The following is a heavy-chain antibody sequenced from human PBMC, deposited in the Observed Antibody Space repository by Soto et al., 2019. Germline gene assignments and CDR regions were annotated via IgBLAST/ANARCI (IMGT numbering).Heavy chain of an antibody. Sequence: QVHLQQWGAGLLKPSETLSLTCAVYGGSFSGYYWSWIRQPPGKGLEWIGEINHSGSTNYNPSLKSRVSISVGTSNHQFSLKLSSVTAADTAVYYCARGRGDGYNEHWYFDLWGLGTLVTVSS. D-gene: IGHD3-10*01. CDR2: INHSGST. CDR3: ARGRGDGYNEHWYFDL. CDR1: GGSFSGYY. J-gene: IGHJ2*01. V-gene: IGHV4-34*01.